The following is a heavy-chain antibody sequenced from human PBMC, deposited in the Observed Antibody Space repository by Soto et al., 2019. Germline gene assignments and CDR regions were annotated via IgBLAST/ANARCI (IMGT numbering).Heavy chain of an antibody. V-gene: IGHV4-39*01. CDR2: IYYRGNA. CDR1: DDSINSDKYY. Sequence: QLQLQESGPGLVKPSETLSLTCSVSDDSINSDKYYWGWIRQPPGKGLEWIGSIYYRGNAYYNRSLQTRVPISLDKSKGQCSLKLNSVTAADSAVYFCARLEGLATISYYFDFWGPGALVTVSS. D-gene: IGHD3-9*01. J-gene: IGHJ4*02. CDR3: ARLEGLATISYYFDF.